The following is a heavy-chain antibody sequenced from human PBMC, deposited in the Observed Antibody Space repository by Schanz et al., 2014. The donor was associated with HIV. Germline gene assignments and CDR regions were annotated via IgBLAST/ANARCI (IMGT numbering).Heavy chain of an antibody. Sequence: QVQVVESGGGVVQPGRSLRLSCAASGFSFSSYVMHWVRQAPGKGLEWVAVIWYDGSNKYQADSVKGRFTTSRDNSRSMLYLHMNSLRVEDTAVYYCALSRPSGYGGSWYFDLWGRGTLVAVSS. CDR2: IWYDGSNK. D-gene: IGHD2-15*01. CDR1: GFSFSSYV. V-gene: IGHV3-33*01. CDR3: ALSRPSGYGGSWYFDL. J-gene: IGHJ2*01.